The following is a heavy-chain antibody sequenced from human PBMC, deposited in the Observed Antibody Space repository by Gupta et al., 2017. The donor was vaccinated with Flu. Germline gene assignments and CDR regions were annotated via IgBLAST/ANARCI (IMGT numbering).Heavy chain of an antibody. CDR3: TDSRLPWFGELSF. Sequence: EVQLVESGGGLVQPGRSLRLSCTASGFTFGDYAMSWVRQAPGKGLEWVGFIRSKAYGGTTEYAASVKGRFTISRDDSKSIAYLQMNSLKTEDTAVYYCTDSRLPWFGELSFWGQGTMVTVSS. V-gene: IGHV3-49*04. CDR2: IRSKAYGGTT. J-gene: IGHJ3*01. D-gene: IGHD3-10*01. CDR1: GFTFGDYA.